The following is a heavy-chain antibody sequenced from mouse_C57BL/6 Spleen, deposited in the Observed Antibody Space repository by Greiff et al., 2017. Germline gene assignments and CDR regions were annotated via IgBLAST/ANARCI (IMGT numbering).Heavy chain of an antibody. CDR1: GYTFTSYW. D-gene: IGHD1-1*01. CDR2: IDPSDSYT. CDR3: ARRGYGSSYDY. J-gene: IGHJ2*01. Sequence: QVQLQQPGAELVMPGASVKLSCKASGYTFTSYWMHWVKQRPGQGLEWIGEIDPSDSYTNYNQKFKGKSTLTVDKSSSTAYMQLSSLTSEDSAVYYCARRGYGSSYDYWGKGTTLTVSS. V-gene: IGHV1-69*01.